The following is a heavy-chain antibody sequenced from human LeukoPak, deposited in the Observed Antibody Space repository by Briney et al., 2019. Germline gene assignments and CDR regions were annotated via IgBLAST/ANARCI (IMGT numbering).Heavy chain of an antibody. CDR1: GFTFSSYW. Sequence: GGSLRLSCAASGFTFSSYWMSWVRQAPGKGLEWVANIKQDGTEKYYVDSTKGRFTISRDNAKKSVYLQMNSLRAEDTAVYYCAKEGSSGWYDSWGQGTLVTVSS. CDR3: AKEGSSGWYDS. D-gene: IGHD6-19*01. V-gene: IGHV3-7*01. CDR2: IKQDGTEK. J-gene: IGHJ5*01.